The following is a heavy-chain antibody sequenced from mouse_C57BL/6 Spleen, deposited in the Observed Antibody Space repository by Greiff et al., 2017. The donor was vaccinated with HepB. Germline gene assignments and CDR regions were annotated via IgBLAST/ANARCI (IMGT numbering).Heavy chain of an antibody. CDR2: IRNKANGYTT. D-gene: IGHD1-1*01. J-gene: IGHJ4*01. CDR3: ARYSRGSTSYYAMDY. Sequence: EVNLVESGGGLVQPGGSLSLSCAASGFTFTDYYMSWVRQPPGKALEWLGFIRNKANGYTTEYSASVKGRFTISRDNSQSILYLQMNALRAEYSATYYCARYSRGSTSYYAMDYWGQGTSVTVSS. V-gene: IGHV7-3*01. CDR1: GFTFTDYY.